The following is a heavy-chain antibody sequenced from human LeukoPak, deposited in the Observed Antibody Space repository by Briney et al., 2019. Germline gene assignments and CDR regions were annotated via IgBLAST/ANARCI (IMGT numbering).Heavy chain of an antibody. CDR3: ARASIAAAGRGIRYYYYGMDV. Sequence: PSETLSLTCAVYGGSFSGYYWSWIRQPPGKGLEWIGEINHSGSTNYNPSLKSRVTISVDTSKNQFSLKLSSVTAADTAVYYCARASIAAAGRGIRYYYYGMDVWGQGTTVTVSS. J-gene: IGHJ6*02. V-gene: IGHV4-34*01. D-gene: IGHD6-13*01. CDR1: GGSFSGYY. CDR2: INHSGST.